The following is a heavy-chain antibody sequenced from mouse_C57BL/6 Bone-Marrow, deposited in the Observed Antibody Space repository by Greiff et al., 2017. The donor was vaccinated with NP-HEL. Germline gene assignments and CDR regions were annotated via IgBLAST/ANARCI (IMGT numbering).Heavy chain of an antibody. Sequence: ESGAELARPGASVKMSCKASGYTFTSYTMHWVKQRPGQGLEWIGYINPSSGYTKYNQKFKDKATLTADKSSSTAYMQLSSLTSEDSAVYYCARSDYGSSYWYFDVWGTGTTVTVSS. CDR3: ARSDYGSSYWYFDV. CDR2: INPSSGYT. D-gene: IGHD1-1*01. J-gene: IGHJ1*03. V-gene: IGHV1-4*01. CDR1: GYTFTSYT.